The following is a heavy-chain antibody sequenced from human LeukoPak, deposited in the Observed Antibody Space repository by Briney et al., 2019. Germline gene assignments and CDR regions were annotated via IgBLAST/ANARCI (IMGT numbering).Heavy chain of an antibody. CDR3: AELGITMIGGV. CDR2: ISSGSRII. CDR1: GFTLSTYS. Sequence: GGSLRLSCAASGFTLSTYSMSWVRRAPGKGLEWISYISSGSRIIYYADSVKGRFTISRDNAKNSLYLQMNSLRAEDTAVYYCAELGITMIGGVWGKGTTVTISS. J-gene: IGHJ6*04. D-gene: IGHD3-10*02. V-gene: IGHV3-48*01.